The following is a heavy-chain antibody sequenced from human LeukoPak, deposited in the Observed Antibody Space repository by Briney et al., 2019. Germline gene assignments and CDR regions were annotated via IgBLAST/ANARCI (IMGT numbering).Heavy chain of an antibody. CDR1: GYTFTSYA. Sequence: ASVKVSCKASGYTFTSYAMNWVRQAPGQGLEWMGWINTNTGNPTYAQGFTGRFVFSLDTSVSTAYLQISSLKAEDTAVYYCARGSSGWYQLAFDYWGQGTLVTVSS. V-gene: IGHV7-4-1*02. J-gene: IGHJ4*02. D-gene: IGHD6-19*01. CDR3: ARGSSGWYQLAFDY. CDR2: INTNTGNP.